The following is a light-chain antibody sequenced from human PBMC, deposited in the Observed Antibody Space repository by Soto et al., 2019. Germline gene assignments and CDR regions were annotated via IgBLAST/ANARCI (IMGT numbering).Light chain of an antibody. Sequence: EIVLTQSPGTLSLSPGERATLSCRASQSVSNNYLAWYQQKPGQAPRLLIYGASSRATGIPDRFTGSGSGKAFPLTIARLAPADYAVYYCQQYGSSPPITFGQGTRLDIK. CDR1: QSVSNNY. CDR2: GAS. CDR3: QQYGSSPPIT. V-gene: IGKV3-20*01. J-gene: IGKJ5*01.